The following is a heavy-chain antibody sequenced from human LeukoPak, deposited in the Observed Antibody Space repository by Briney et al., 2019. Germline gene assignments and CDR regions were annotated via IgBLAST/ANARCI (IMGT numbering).Heavy chain of an antibody. V-gene: IGHV4-38-2*01. CDR3: ACVESSRSYYIDY. CDR1: GYSISSGYY. CDR2: IYDSGST. D-gene: IGHD3-10*01. J-gene: IGHJ4*02. Sequence: SETLSLTCAVSGYSISSGYYWGWLRQPPGKGLGWVGSIYDSGSTYYNPSLKSRVTISVDTSKNQFSLKLSSVTAADTAVYYCACVESSRSYYIDYWGQGTLVTVSS.